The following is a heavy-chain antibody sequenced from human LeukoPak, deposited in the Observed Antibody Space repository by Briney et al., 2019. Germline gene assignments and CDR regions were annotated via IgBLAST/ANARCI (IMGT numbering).Heavy chain of an antibody. J-gene: IGHJ4*02. CDR3: ARLRITIFVPSVN. Sequence: PSETLSLTCAVYGGSFSGYYWSWIRQPPGKGLEWIGEINHSGSTNYNPSLKSRVTISVDTFKNQFSLKLSSVTAADTAVYYCARLRITIFVPSVNWGQGTLVTVSS. V-gene: IGHV4-34*01. D-gene: IGHD3-3*01. CDR2: INHSGST. CDR1: GGSFSGYY.